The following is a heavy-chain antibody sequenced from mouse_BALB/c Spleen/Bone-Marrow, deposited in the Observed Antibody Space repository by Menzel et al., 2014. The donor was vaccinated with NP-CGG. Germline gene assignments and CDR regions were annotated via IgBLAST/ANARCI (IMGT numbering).Heavy chain of an antibody. Sequence: EVQLQQSGPSLVKPSHTLSLTCSVTGDSIXSGYWNWIRKFPGNKLEYMGYISYSGSTYYSPSLKSRISITRDTSKNQYYLQLNSVTTEDTATYYCATYDGYYFDYWGQGTTLTVSS. J-gene: IGHJ2*01. CDR1: GDSIXSGY. CDR2: ISYSGST. D-gene: IGHD2-3*01. V-gene: IGHV3-8*02. CDR3: ATYDGYYFDY.